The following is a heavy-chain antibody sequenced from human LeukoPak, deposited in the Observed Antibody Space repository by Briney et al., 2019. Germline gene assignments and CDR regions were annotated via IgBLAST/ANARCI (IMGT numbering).Heavy chain of an antibody. CDR1: GFTFSSYG. Sequence: GGSLRLSCAASGFTFSSYGMHWVRQAPGKGLEWVAFIRYDGSNKYYADSVKGRFTISRDNSKNTLYLQMNSLRAEDTAVYYCANGYSGYAGIDYWGQGTLVTVSS. J-gene: IGHJ4*02. V-gene: IGHV3-30*02. CDR2: IRYDGSNK. CDR3: ANGYSGYAGIDY. D-gene: IGHD5-12*01.